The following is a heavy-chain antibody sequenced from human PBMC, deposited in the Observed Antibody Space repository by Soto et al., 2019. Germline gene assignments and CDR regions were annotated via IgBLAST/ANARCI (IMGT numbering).Heavy chain of an antibody. CDR3: ARDQVTYYDFWSGSRPYYYYFGMDV. D-gene: IGHD3-3*01. CDR1: GFTFSSYG. CDR2: IWYDGSNK. V-gene: IGHV3-33*01. Sequence: GGSLRLSCAASGFTFSSYGMHWVRQAPGKGLEWVAVIWYDGSNKYYADSVKGRFTISRDNSKNTLYLQMNSLRAEDTAVYYWARDQVTYYDFWSGSRPYYYYFGMDVWGQGTTVTVSS. J-gene: IGHJ6*02.